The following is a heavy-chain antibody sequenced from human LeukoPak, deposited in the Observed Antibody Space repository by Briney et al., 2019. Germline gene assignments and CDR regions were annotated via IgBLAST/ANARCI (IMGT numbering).Heavy chain of an antibody. V-gene: IGHV1-69*13. CDR2: IIPIFGTA. Sequence: GASVKVSCKASGYTFTGYYIHWVRQAPGQGLEWMGGIIPIFGTANYAQKFQGRVTITADESTSTAYMELSSLRSEDTAVYYCARDVVSGSYGGTYFDYWGQGTLVTVSS. J-gene: IGHJ4*02. CDR1: GYTFTGYY. CDR3: ARDVVSGSYGGTYFDY. D-gene: IGHD1-26*01.